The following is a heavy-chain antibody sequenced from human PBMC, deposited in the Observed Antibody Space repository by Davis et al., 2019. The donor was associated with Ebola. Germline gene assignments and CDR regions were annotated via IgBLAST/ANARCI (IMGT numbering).Heavy chain of an antibody. Sequence: GESLKISCAASGFTFSSYWMSWVRQAPGKGLEWVANIKQDGSEKYQVDSVKGRFTISRDNAKNSLYLQMNSLRAEDTAVYYCAREVNFDFWSGYLDYWGQGTLVTVSS. V-gene: IGHV3-7*03. J-gene: IGHJ4*02. CDR2: IKQDGSEK. CDR3: AREVNFDFWSGYLDY. CDR1: GFTFSSYW. D-gene: IGHD3-3*01.